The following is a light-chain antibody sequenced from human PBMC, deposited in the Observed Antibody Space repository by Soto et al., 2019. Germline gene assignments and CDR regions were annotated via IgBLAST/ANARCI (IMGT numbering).Light chain of an antibody. V-gene: IGLV2-18*02. CDR2: EVS. CDR1: SSAVGSYNR. J-gene: IGLJ2*01. Sequence: QSALTQPPSVSGSPGQSVTLSCTGTSSAVGSYNRVSWYQQPPGTAPKLMISEVSNRPSGVPDRFSGSKSGNTASLTISGLQAEDEADYFCSSYAGSSTVVFGGGTKVTVL. CDR3: SSYAGSSTVV.